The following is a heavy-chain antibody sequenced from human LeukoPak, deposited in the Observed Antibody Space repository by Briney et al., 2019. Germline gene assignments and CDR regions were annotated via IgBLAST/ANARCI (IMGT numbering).Heavy chain of an antibody. Sequence: GRSLRLSGAASGFTFRDYTMNWVRQAPGKGLEWVSAISKSGTYIKYADSVKGRFTVTRDNAKNSLFLQMNSLRVEDTAVYFCAREVLIVVEPAANTIDYWGQGTRVTVSS. CDR3: AREVLIVVEPAANTIDY. V-gene: IGHV3-21*01. J-gene: IGHJ4*02. D-gene: IGHD2-2*01. CDR1: GFTFRDYT. CDR2: ISKSGTYI.